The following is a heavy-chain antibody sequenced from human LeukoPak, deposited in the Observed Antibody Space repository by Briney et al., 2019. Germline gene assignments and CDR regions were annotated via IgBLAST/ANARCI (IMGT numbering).Heavy chain of an antibody. V-gene: IGHV3-33*01. J-gene: IGHJ5*02. D-gene: IGHD2-2*01. Sequence: GGSLRLSCAASGFTFSSYGMHWVRQAPGKGLEWVAVIWYDGSHIYYADSVKGRFTASRDNSKNTLYLQVNSLRAEDTAVYYCARDERKYCSSNSCSVNLWGQGTLVTVSS. CDR3: ARDERKYCSSNSCSVNL. CDR1: GFTFSSYG. CDR2: IWYDGSHI.